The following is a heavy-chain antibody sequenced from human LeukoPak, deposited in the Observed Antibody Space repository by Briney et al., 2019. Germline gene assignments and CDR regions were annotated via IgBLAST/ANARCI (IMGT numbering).Heavy chain of an antibody. Sequence: ASVKVSCKASGYTFTKNYIHWVRQAPGQGLEWMGIIIPSGGSTRYAQKFQGRFTMTRDTSTSTVYMELNSLRSEDTAVYYCARECARNEYGDYEDWFDPWGQGTLVTVSS. CDR2: IIPSGGST. J-gene: IGHJ5*02. CDR1: GYTFTKNY. CDR3: ARECARNEYGDYEDWFDP. D-gene: IGHD4-17*01. V-gene: IGHV1-46*01.